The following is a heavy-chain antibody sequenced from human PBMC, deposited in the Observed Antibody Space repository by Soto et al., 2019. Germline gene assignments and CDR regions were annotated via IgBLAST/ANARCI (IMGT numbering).Heavy chain of an antibody. Sequence: PSETLSLTCTVSGGSISSSSYYWGWIRQPPGKGLEWIGSIYYSGSTYYNPSLKSRVTISVDTSKNQFSLKLSSVTAADTAVYYCARAKAYYYDSSGYFDPYYIDYRGQGTLVTVSS. V-gene: IGHV4-39*01. J-gene: IGHJ4*02. CDR2: IYYSGST. CDR1: GGSISSSSYY. D-gene: IGHD3-22*01. CDR3: ARAKAYYYDSSGYFDPYYIDY.